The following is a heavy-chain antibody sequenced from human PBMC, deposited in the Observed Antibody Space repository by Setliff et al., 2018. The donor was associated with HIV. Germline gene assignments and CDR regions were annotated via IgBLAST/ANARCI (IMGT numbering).Heavy chain of an antibody. CDR2: IYPGDSDI. J-gene: IGHJ4*02. CDR3: TRLWHENWGGVDY. Sequence: RESLKISCKGSGYSFTSYWIGWVRQMPGKGLEWMGIIYPGDSDIRYSPSFQGQVTISVDKSTNTAFLQWTSLRASDTAMYYCTRLWHENWGGVDYWGQGTLVTVSS. V-gene: IGHV5-51*01. D-gene: IGHD3-16*01. CDR1: GYSFTSYW.